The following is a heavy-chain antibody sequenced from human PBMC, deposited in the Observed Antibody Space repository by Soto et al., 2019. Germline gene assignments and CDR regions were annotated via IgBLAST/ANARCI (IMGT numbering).Heavy chain of an antibody. CDR1: GFSLRTSGVG. Sequence: SGPTLVNPTQTLTLTCIFSGFSLRTSGVGVGWIRQPPGKALEWLGFIYWNDDKRYSPSLKSRLTITKDTSKNQVILTMTNMDPVDTATYYCAKSGSSGWYGWFDPRGQGTLVTVSS. J-gene: IGHJ5*02. V-gene: IGHV2-5*01. CDR2: IYWNDDK. D-gene: IGHD6-19*01. CDR3: AKSGSSGWYGWFDP.